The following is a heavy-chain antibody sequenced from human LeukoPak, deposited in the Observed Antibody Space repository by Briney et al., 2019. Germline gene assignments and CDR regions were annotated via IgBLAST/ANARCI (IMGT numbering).Heavy chain of an antibody. J-gene: IGHJ2*01. Sequence: PGGSLRLSCAASGFTFSSYAMHWVRQAPGKGLEWVAVISYDGSNKYYADSVRGRFTISRDNSKNTLYLQMNSLRAEDTAVYYCARDRSSGYYPELNWYFDLWGRGTLVTVSS. CDR3: ARDRSSGYYPELNWYFDL. D-gene: IGHD3-22*01. CDR2: ISYDGSNK. CDR1: GFTFSSYA. V-gene: IGHV3-30-3*01.